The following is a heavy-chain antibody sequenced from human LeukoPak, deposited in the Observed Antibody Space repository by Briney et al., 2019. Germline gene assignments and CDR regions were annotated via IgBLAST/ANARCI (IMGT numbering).Heavy chain of an antibody. V-gene: IGHV4-34*01. CDR3: ARGKIQLWLLS. CDR2: INHSGST. J-gene: IGHJ4*02. D-gene: IGHD5-18*01. CDR1: GGSFSGYF. Sequence: PSETLSLTCAVYGGSFSGYFWNWIREPPGKGLQWIGEINHSGSTNYNPSLKSRVTISVDTSKNQFSLKLGSVTAADTAVYYCARGKIQLWLLSWGQGTLVTVSS.